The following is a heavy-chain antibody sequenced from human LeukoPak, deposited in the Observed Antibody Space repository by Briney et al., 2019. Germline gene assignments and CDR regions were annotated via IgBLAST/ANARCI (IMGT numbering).Heavy chain of an antibody. Sequence: SETLSLTCAVYGGSFSGYYWSWIRQPPGKGLEWIGEINHSGSTNYNPSLKSRVTISVDTSKNQFSLKLSSVTAADTAVYYCARSLNGYRYGRFDYWGQGTLVTVSS. D-gene: IGHD5-18*01. CDR3: ARSLNGYRYGRFDY. CDR2: INHSGST. J-gene: IGHJ4*02. CDR1: GGSFSGYY. V-gene: IGHV4-34*01.